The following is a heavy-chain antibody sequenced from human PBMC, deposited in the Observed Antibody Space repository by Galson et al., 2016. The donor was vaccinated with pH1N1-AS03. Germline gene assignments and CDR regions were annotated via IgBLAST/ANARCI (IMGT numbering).Heavy chain of an antibody. Sequence: QSGAEVKKPGESLKISCKGSGYSFPSHWIAWVRQMPGKGLEWMGIIYPSDSGTRYNSSFQGQVTISVDTSISTAYLQWNSLKASDTAIYYCARWSNDYGSYWGQGTLVTVSS. V-gene: IGHV5-51*01. J-gene: IGHJ4*02. D-gene: IGHD4-17*01. CDR2: IYPSDSGT. CDR1: GYSFPSHW. CDR3: ARWSNDYGSY.